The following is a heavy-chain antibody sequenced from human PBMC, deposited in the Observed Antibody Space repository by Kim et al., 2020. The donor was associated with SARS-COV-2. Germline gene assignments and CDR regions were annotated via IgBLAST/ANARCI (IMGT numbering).Heavy chain of an antibody. Sequence: HAGSGKGRFTITRDNAKNSLYLQMNSLRAEDTAVYYCARDFPIFDYWGQGTLVTVSS. CDR3: ARDFPIFDY. V-gene: IGHV3-21*01. J-gene: IGHJ4*02.